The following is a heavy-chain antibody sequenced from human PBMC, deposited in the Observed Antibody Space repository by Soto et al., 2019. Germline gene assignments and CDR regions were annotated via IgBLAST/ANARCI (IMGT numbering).Heavy chain of an antibody. J-gene: IGHJ4*02. V-gene: IGHV4-34*01. CDR1: SESFSGYY. D-gene: IGHD2-2*01. CDR3: ASSYCSSTSCYVFLDY. CDR2: INHSGST. Sequence: SETLSLTCAVYSESFSGYYWIWIRQPPGKGLEWIGEINHSGSTNYNPSLKSRVTISVDTSKNQFSLKLSSVTAADTAVYYCASSYCSSTSCYVFLDYWGQGTLVTVSS.